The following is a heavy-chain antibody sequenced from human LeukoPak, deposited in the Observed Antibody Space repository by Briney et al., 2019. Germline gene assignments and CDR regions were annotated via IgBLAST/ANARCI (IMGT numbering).Heavy chain of an antibody. D-gene: IGHD1-14*01. CDR1: GFTFSSYS. J-gene: IGHJ4*02. Sequence: GGSLRLSCAASGFTFSSYSMNWVRQAPGKGLEWVSYISSGGSTIYYADSVRGRFTISRDTAKNSLYLEMNSLRDEDTAMYYCVRGDQEASEPAFDYWGQGTLVTVSS. CDR2: ISSGGSTI. V-gene: IGHV3-48*02. CDR3: VRGDQEASEPAFDY.